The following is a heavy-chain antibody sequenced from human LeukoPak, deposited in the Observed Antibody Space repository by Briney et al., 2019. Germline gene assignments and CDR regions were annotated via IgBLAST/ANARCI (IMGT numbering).Heavy chain of an antibody. V-gene: IGHV3-23*01. CDR3: AKRRNEDGDAALNY. CDR1: GFTFSSYA. Sequence: PGGSLRLSCAASGFTFSSYAMSWVRQAPGKGLEWVSSISGSGGNTFYADSVKGRFTISRDNSKNTLYLQMNSLRAEDTAAYHCAKRRNEDGDAALNYWGQGTLVTVSS. CDR2: ISGSGGNT. J-gene: IGHJ4*02. D-gene: IGHD4-17*01.